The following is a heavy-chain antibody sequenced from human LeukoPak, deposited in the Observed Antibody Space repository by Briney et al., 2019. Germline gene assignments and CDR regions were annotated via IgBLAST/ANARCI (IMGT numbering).Heavy chain of an antibody. CDR1: GYTFTGYY. J-gene: IGHJ4*02. CDR2: INPNSGGT. CDR3: AAYYYDSSGYYGNDY. D-gene: IGHD3-22*01. Sequence: ASVKVSCKASGYTFTGYYMHWVRQAPGQGLEWMGWINPNSGGTNYAQKFQGRVTMTRDTSISTAYMELSRLRSDDTAVYYCAAYYYDSSGYYGNDYWGQGTLSPSPQ. V-gene: IGHV1-2*02.